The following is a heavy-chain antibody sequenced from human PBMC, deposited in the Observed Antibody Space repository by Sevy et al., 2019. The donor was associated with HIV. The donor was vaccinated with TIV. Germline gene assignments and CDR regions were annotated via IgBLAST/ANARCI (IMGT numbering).Heavy chain of an antibody. CDR2: IAYDGSNK. V-gene: IGHV3-30*04. Sequence: GVSLRLSCTASGFVFSSYAMHWVRQAPGKGLEWVAFIAYDGSNKNYADSVKGRFTLSRDNSKNTLYPQMNSLGAEDTAVYYCARPRFLEWLSSAAFDIWGQGTMVTVSS. CDR1: GFVFSSYA. D-gene: IGHD3-3*01. CDR3: ARPRFLEWLSSAAFDI. J-gene: IGHJ3*02.